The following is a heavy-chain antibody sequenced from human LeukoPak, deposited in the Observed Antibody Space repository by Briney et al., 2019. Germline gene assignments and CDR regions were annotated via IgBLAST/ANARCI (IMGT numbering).Heavy chain of an antibody. CDR1: GGSISSYY. CDR3: ARELYYDFWSGRYMDV. D-gene: IGHD3-3*01. J-gene: IGHJ6*03. Sequence: SETLSLTCTVSGGSISSYYWSWIRQPPGKGLEWIGYIYYSGSTNYNPSLKSRVTISVDTSKNQFSLKLSSVTAADTAVYYCARELYYDFWSGRYMDVWGKGTTVTISS. CDR2: IYYSGST. V-gene: IGHV4-59*01.